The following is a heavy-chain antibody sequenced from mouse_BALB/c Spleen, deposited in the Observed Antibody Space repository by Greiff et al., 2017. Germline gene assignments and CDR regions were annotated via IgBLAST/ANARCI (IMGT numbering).Heavy chain of an antibody. CDR2: IYPGSGNT. J-gene: IGHJ2*01. V-gene: IGHV1-63*01. D-gene: IGHD2-14*01. CDR3: ARSGTHYFDY. Sequence: VQLQQSGAELVRPGTSVKISCKASGYAFTNYWLGWVKQRPGHGLEWIGDIYPGSGNTYYNEKFKGKATLTADKSSSTAYMQLSSLTSEDSAVYFCARSGTHYFDYWGQGTTLTVSS. CDR1: GYAFTNYW.